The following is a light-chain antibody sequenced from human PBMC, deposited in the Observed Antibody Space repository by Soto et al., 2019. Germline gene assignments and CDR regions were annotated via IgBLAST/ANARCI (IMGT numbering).Light chain of an antibody. CDR3: QQYGSSALHP. J-gene: IGKJ1*01. V-gene: IGKV3-20*01. Sequence: EIVLTHSPGTLSLSPGERATLSCRASQSVSSSYLAWYQQKPGQAPRLLIYGASSRATGIPDRFSGSGSGTDFTLTISRLEPEDFAVYYCQQYGSSALHPFGQGTKVDIK. CDR1: QSVSSSY. CDR2: GAS.